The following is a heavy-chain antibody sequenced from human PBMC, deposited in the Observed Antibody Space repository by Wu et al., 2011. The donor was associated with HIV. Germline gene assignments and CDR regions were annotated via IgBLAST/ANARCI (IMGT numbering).Heavy chain of an antibody. D-gene: IGHD3-22*01. CDR1: GDTFTGYY. V-gene: IGHV1-2*02. CDR3: ASCYNGWDSRAFCVY. CDR2: INPNSGGT. Sequence: EVKKPGASVKVSCKASGDTFTGYYMHWVRQAPGQGLEWVGWINPNSGGTNYAQKFQGRVTMTRDTSISAAYMELRRLRSDDTAVYYCASCYNGWDSRAFCVYWGQGTLVTVSS. J-gene: IGHJ4*02.